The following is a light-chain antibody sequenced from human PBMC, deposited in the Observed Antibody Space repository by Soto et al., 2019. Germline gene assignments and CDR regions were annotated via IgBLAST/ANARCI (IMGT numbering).Light chain of an antibody. J-gene: IGKJ1*01. CDR1: QSVSSN. V-gene: IGKV3-15*01. Sequence: EIVMTQSPATLSVSPGERATLSCRASQSVSSNLAWYQQKPGQAPRLLIYGASTRATGIPARFSGSGSATEFTLTISSLQFEDFAVYYCQQYNNWLPWTFGQGTKVEIK. CDR2: GAS. CDR3: QQYNNWLPWT.